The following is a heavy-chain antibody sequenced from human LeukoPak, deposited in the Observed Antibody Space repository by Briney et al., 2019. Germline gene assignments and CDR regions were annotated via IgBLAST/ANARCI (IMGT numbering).Heavy chain of an antibody. CDR1: GYSISSGFY. CDR3: ARDGGSSPG. J-gene: IGHJ4*02. CDR2: IYYSGST. V-gene: IGHV4-38-2*02. D-gene: IGHD6-13*01. Sequence: SETLSLTCTVSGYSISSGFYWGWIRQPPGKGLQWIGSIYYSGSTYYNPSLKSRVTISVDTSKNQFSLKLSSVTAADTAVYYCARDGGSSPGWGQGTLVTVSS.